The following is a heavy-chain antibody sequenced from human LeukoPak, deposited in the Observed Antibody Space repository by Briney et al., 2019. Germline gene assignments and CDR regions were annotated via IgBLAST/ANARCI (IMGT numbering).Heavy chain of an antibody. CDR3: VRDHEVITPAVGHWFDP. J-gene: IGHJ5*02. CDR2: NHYTGHT. CDR1: GGSISSHY. Sequence: SETLSLTCTVSGGSISSHYWRWIRQPPGKGLEWIGYNHYTGHTRYNPSLTNRVSISADTSKNQFSLILNSLTTADTAVYYCVRDHEVITPAVGHWFDPWGQGPSHRLL. V-gene: IGHV4-59*11. D-gene: IGHD4-23*01.